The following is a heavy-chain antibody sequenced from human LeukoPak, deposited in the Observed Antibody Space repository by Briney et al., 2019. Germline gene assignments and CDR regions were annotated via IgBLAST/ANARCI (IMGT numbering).Heavy chain of an antibody. D-gene: IGHD3-16*01. Sequence: PGGSLRLSCAASGFTFSSYEMNWVRQAPGKGLEWVSYISSSGSTIYYADSVKGRFTISRDNTKSSLYLDMTSLTAEDTATYFCARTRPGVVFNYFDYWGQGVLVPVSS. CDR2: ISSSGSTI. CDR1: GFTFSSYE. V-gene: IGHV3-48*03. CDR3: ARTRPGVVFNYFDY. J-gene: IGHJ4*02.